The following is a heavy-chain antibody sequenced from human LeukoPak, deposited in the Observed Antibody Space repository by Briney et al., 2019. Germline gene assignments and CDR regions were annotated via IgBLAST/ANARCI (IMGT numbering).Heavy chain of an antibody. CDR3: ARQEGTTNPFDY. J-gene: IGHJ4*02. V-gene: IGHV5-51*01. Sequence: KLGGSLQISCKGSGYSFTSYWINWGRQVPGKGLEWMGIIYPGDSDTRYSPSFQGQVTISADKSISTAYLQWSSLKASDTAMYYCARQEGTTNPFDYWGQGTLVTVSS. CDR2: IYPGDSDT. D-gene: IGHD1-26*01. CDR1: GYSFTSYW.